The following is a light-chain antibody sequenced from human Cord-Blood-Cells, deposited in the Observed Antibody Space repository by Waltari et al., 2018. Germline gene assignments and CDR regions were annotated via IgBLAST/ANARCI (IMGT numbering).Light chain of an antibody. CDR3: QQANSFPLT. J-gene: IGKJ3*01. V-gene: IGKV1-12*01. CDR2: AAS. CDR1: QGISSW. Sequence: DIQMTQSPSSVSASVGDRVTITCRASQGISSWIAWYQQKPGKAPKLLIYAASSLQSGVPSSFSGSESGTDFTLTISSLQPEDFATYYCQQANSFPLTFGPGTKVDIK.